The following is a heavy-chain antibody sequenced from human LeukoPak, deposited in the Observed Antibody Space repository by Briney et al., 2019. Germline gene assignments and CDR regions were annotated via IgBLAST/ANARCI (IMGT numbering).Heavy chain of an antibody. J-gene: IGHJ6*03. D-gene: IGHD5-12*01. Sequence: GGSLRLSCAASGFTYSSYEMNWVRQAPGKGLEWASYISSSGSTIYYADSVKGRFTISRDNSKNTVFLHMNSLRADDTAVYYCAKSGYPGYFYMDVWGKGTTVTISS. CDR1: GFTYSSYE. CDR2: ISSSGSTI. V-gene: IGHV3-48*03. CDR3: AKSGYPGYFYMDV.